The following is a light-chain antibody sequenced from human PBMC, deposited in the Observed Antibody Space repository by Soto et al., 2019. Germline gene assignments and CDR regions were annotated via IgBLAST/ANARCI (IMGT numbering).Light chain of an antibody. CDR2: GNS. CDR1: SSSIGAGYN. V-gene: IGLV1-40*01. Sequence: QSVLTQPPSVSGAPGQRVTISCTGSSSSIGAGYNVHWYQQLPGTAPKLLSYGNSNRPSGVPDRFSGSKSGTSASLAITGLQAEDESDYYCQSYDSSLSGFYVFGTGTKVTVL. CDR3: QSYDSSLSGFYV. J-gene: IGLJ1*01.